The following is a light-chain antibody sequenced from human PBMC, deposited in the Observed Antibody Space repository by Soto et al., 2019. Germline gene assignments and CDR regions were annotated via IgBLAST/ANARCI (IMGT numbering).Light chain of an antibody. V-gene: IGKV1-39*01. CDR3: QQSHSTPPT. CDR2: EAS. J-gene: IGKJ2*01. CDR1: HNIVTY. Sequence: DIHMAQSPPSLSASVGDRVTITCRASHNIVTYLNWYQQKAGKAPSLLIYEASHLQSGVPFRFFGSGSGTDFTLPIDNLQHEDSATYYCQQSHSTPPTFGPGTKLEIK.